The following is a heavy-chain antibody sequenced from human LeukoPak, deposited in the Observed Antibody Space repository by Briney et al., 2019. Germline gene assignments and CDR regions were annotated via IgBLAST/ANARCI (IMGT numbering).Heavy chain of an antibody. J-gene: IGHJ4*02. CDR3: VRDHQWAFDS. Sequence: PGGSLRLSCAASGFTFSSYSMNWARQAPGRGLEWVSYINGYSDNIHYAESVKGRFTISRDNAKNSLNLEMNSLRVEDTAVYYCVRDHQWAFDSWGQGALVTVSS. CDR2: INGYSDNI. CDR1: GFTFSSYS. V-gene: IGHV3-48*01. D-gene: IGHD1-26*01.